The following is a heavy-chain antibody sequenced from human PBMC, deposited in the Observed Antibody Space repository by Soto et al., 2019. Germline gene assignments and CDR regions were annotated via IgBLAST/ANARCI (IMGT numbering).Heavy chain of an antibody. CDR2: INPNSGGT. D-gene: IGHD6-13*01. V-gene: IGHV1-2*02. CDR3: AGGWGIAAPGPNWFDP. Sequence: ASVKVSCKASGYSLSGYYLHWVRQAPGQGPEWMGWINPNSGGTKYVQKFQGRVTMTRDTSISTVYLELSRLRSDDTAVYYCAGGWGIAAPGPNWFDPWGQGTQVTVSS. J-gene: IGHJ5*02. CDR1: GYSLSGYY.